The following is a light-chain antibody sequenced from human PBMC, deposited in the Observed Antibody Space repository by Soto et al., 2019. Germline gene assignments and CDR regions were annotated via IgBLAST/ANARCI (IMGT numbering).Light chain of an antibody. CDR2: DVS. CDR3: SSYTSSSPYV. CDR1: RSDVGGYNY. V-gene: IGLV2-14*01. J-gene: IGLJ1*01. Sequence: QSALTQPASVSGSPGQSITISCTGTRSDVGGYNYVSWYQQHPGKAPKLMIYDVSNRPSGVSNRFSGSKSGNTASLTISGLQADEEADYYCSSYTSSSPYVFGTGTKLTVL.